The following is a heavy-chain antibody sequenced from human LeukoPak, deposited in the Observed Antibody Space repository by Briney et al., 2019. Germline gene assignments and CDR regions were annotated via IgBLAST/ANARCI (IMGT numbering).Heavy chain of an antibody. V-gene: IGHV4-39*01. CDR2: IYYSGST. Sequence: SETLSLTCTVSGGSISSSSYYWGWIRQPPGKGLEWIGSIYYSGSTYYNPSLKSRVTISVDTSKNQFSLKLSSVTAADTAVYYCARQYYYDSKGGTFDYWGQGTLVTASS. CDR3: ARQYYYDSKGGTFDY. D-gene: IGHD3-22*01. CDR1: GGSISSSSYY. J-gene: IGHJ4*02.